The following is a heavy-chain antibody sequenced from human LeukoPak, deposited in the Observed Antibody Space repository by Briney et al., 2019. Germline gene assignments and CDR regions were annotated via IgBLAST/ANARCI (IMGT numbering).Heavy chain of an antibody. CDR2: ISGSGGST. J-gene: IGHJ4*02. CDR3: ARDSLENSEYDY. CDR1: GFTFSSYA. D-gene: IGHD3-3*01. Sequence: QAGGSLRLSCAASGFTFSSYAMSWVRQAPGKGLEWVSAISGSGGSTYYADSVKGRFTISRDNAKNTLYLQMNSLRAEDTAVYYCARDSLENSEYDYWGQGTLVTVSS. V-gene: IGHV3-23*01.